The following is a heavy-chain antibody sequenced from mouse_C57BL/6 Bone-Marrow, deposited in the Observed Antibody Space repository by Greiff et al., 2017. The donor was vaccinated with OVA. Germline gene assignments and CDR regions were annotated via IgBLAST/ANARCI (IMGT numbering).Heavy chain of an antibody. CDR2: ISSGSSTI. V-gene: IGHV5-17*01. D-gene: IGHD2-4*01. J-gene: IGHJ2*01. CDR3: ARYDYDVGY. CDR1: GFTFSDYG. Sequence: VQLKESGGGLVKPGGSLKLSCAASGFTFSDYGMHWVRQAPEKGLEWVAYISSGSSTIYYADTVKGRFTISRDNAKNTLFLQMTSLRSEDTAMYYCARYDYDVGYWGQGTTLTVSS.